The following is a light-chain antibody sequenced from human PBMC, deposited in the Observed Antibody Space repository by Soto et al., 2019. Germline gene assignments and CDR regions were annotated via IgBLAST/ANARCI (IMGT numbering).Light chain of an antibody. CDR3: SSYAGSSNV. CDR2: EVN. CDR1: RSDVGGYNY. V-gene: IGLV2-8*01. Sequence: QSVLTEPPSASWSPGQSVAISCTGTRSDVGGYNYVSGYQQHPGKAPKLMIYEVNKRPSGVPDRFSGSKSGNTASLPVPGLQAEDEADYYCSSYAGSSNVFGTGTKLTVL. J-gene: IGLJ1*01.